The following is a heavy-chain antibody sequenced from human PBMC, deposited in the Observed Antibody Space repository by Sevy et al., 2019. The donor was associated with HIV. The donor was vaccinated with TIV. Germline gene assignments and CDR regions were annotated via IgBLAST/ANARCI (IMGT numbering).Heavy chain of an antibody. V-gene: IGHV3-53*01. CDR3: ARGRGVFGAVAINWLDP. J-gene: IGHJ5*02. CDR2: IYSGGST. CDR1: GFTVSSSY. D-gene: IGHD3-3*01. Sequence: GGSLRLSCAASGFTVSSSYMTWVRQPPGKGLEWVSVIYSGGSTNYADSVKGRFTISRDNSKNTLYLQMNNLRADDTAVYYCARGRGVFGAVAINWLDPWGQGALVTVSS.